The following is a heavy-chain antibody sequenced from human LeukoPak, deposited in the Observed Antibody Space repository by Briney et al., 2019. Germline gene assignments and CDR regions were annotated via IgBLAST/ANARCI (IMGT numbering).Heavy chain of an antibody. J-gene: IGHJ3*02. Sequence: GGSLRLSCATSGFTFSSYAMSWVRQAPGKGLEWVSAISGSGGSTYYADSVKGRFTISRDNSKNTLYLQMNSLRAEDTAVYYCAKDFPTFLHVRAKDVSDAFDIWGQGTMVTVSS. V-gene: IGHV3-23*01. CDR1: GFTFSSYA. CDR3: AKDFPTFLHVRAKDVSDAFDI. D-gene: IGHD1-26*01. CDR2: ISGSGGST.